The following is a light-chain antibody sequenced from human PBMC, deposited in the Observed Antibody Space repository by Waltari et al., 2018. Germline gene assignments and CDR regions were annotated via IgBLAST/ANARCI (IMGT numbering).Light chain of an antibody. CDR3: QVWDSKSDHWV. V-gene: IGLV3-21*02. CDR1: NIGSKS. CDR2: DDT. J-gene: IGLJ3*02. Sequence: SYVLTQPPSVSVAPGQTARIPCGGDNIGSKSVHWYPQKPGQAPVLVVYDDTDRPSGIPERFSGSNSGNTATLTISRVEAGDEADYYCQVWDSKSDHWVFGGGTKLTVL.